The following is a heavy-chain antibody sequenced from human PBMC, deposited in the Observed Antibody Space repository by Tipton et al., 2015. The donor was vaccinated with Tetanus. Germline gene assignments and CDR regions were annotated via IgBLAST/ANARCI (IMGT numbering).Heavy chain of an antibody. Sequence: TLSLTCTISGGSISSYYWSWIRQPAGKGLEWIGRIYSSGSTHYNPYLKSRVTMSLDTSKTQFSLRLSSVTAADTAVYYCARVVRPGQSDYYYYGMDVWGQATTVTVSS. CDR1: GGSISSYY. CDR3: ARVVRPGQSDYYYYGMDV. CDR2: IYSSGST. V-gene: IGHV4-4*07. J-gene: IGHJ6*02.